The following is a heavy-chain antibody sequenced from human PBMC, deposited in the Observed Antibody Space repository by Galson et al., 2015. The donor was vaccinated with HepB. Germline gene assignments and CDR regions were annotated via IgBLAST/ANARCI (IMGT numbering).Heavy chain of an antibody. CDR2: IKQDGSEK. D-gene: IGHD6-13*01. V-gene: IGHV3-7*03. CDR1: GFTFSSYW. CDR3: ARDGYQAASPSYYYYYGMDV. Sequence: SLRLSCAASGFTFSSYWMSWVRQAPGKGLEWVANIKQDGSEKYYVDSVKGRFTISRDNAKNSLYLQMNSLRAEDTAVYYCARDGYQAASPSYYYYYGMDVWGQGTTVTVSS. J-gene: IGHJ6*02.